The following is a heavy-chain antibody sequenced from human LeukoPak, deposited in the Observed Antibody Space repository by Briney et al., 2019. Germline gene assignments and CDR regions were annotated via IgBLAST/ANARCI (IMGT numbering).Heavy chain of an antibody. CDR1: GFTFSSYA. Sequence: PGGSLRLSCAASGFTFSSYAMHWVRQAPGKGLEWVAVISYDGSNKYYADSVKGRFTISRDNSKNTLYLQMNSLRAEDTAVYYCARVLTYYDILTGYSRPGAFDIWGQGTMVTVSS. CDR2: ISYDGSNK. D-gene: IGHD3-9*01. J-gene: IGHJ3*02. CDR3: ARVLTYYDILTGYSRPGAFDI. V-gene: IGHV3-30*04.